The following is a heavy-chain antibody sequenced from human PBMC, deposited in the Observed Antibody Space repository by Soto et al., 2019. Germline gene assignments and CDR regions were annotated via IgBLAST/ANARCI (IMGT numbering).Heavy chain of an antibody. Sequence: SETLSLTCPVSGGSITTNHAWTWVRQFPGKGLEWIGEIYQSGSTSYNPSLKSRVTISVDTSKNQFSLKLSSVTAADTAVYYCARGQVDGWYHPYYYMDVWGKGTTVTVSS. D-gene: IGHD2-15*01. CDR2: IYQSGST. J-gene: IGHJ6*03. CDR1: GGSITTNHA. V-gene: IGHV4-4*02. CDR3: ARGQVDGWYHPYYYMDV.